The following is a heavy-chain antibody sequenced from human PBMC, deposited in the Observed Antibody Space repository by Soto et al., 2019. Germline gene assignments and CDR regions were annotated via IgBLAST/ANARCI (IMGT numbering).Heavy chain of an antibody. J-gene: IGHJ6*03. CDR1: GFSLSTSGVG. Sequence: SGPTLVNPTQTLTLTCTFSGFSLSTSGVGVGWIRQPPGKALEWLALIYWDDDRRYSPSLKSRLTITKDTSKNQVVLTMTNMDPVDTATYYCAHLHSYYDFWSGYHTQDYYYYSTDVRGKGTTVTVSS. V-gene: IGHV2-5*02. CDR2: IYWDDDR. D-gene: IGHD3-3*01. CDR3: AHLHSYYDFWSGYHTQDYYYYSTDV.